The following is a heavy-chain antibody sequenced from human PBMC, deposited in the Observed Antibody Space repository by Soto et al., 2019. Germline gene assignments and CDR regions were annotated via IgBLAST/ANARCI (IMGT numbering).Heavy chain of an antibody. D-gene: IGHD2-15*01. V-gene: IGHV5-51*01. J-gene: IGHJ5*02. CDR3: ASGPYCSGGSCYSTRNWFDP. CDR2: IYPGDSDT. Sequence: AGESLKISCKGSGYSFTSYWIGWVRQMPGKGLEWMGIIYPGDSDTRYSPSFQGQVTISADKSISTAYLQWSSLKASDTAMYYCASGPYCSGGSCYSTRNWFDPWGQGTLVTVSS. CDR1: GYSFTSYW.